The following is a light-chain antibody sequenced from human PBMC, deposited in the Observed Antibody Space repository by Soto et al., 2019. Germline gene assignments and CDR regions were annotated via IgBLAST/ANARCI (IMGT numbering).Light chain of an antibody. CDR1: QSLLHSNGCNY. Sequence: DIVMTQSPLSLPVTPGEPASISCRSSQSLLHSNGCNYLDWYLQKPGQSPQLLIYLGSNRASGVPDRFSGSGSGTDFTLKISRVEAEDVGVYYCMQALQTLWTFGQGTKVDI. CDR3: MQALQTLWT. V-gene: IGKV2-28*01. J-gene: IGKJ1*01. CDR2: LGS.